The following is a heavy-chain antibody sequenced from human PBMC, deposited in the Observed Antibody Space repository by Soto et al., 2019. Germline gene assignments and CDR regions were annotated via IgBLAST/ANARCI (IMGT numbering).Heavy chain of an antibody. Sequence: PSETLSLTCTVSRGSISSGTHYWALIRHPPVKGLDCSANIYYSWSTFYNPSLQRRVTISLDTSKNQFSLKLRSVTASATAVAYCGRHEAGRYFDSWQQRTLLTTYS. CDR1: RGSISSGTHY. CDR2: IYYSWST. J-gene: IGHJ4*02. CDR3: GRHEAGRYFDS. D-gene: IGHD6-25*01. V-gene: IGHV4-39*01.